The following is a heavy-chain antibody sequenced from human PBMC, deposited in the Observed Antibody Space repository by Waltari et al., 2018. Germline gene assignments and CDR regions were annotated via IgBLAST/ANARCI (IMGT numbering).Heavy chain of an antibody. J-gene: IGHJ4*02. CDR2: IKQDGSEK. CDR3: ARHYDILTGYSTMYY. D-gene: IGHD3-9*01. V-gene: IGHV3-7*03. Sequence: EVQLVESGGGLVQPGGSLRLSCAASGFTFSSYWMSWVRQAPGKGLEWVANIKQDGSEKDYVDAVKGRFTISRDNAKNSLYLQMNSLRAEDTAVYYCARHYDILTGYSTMYYWGQGTLVTVSS. CDR1: GFTFSSYW.